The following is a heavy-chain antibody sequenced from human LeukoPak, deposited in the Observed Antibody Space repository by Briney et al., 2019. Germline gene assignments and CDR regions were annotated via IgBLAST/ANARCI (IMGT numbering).Heavy chain of an antibody. V-gene: IGHV4-31*03. CDR3: VRDGAMYGAFDI. CDR1: GGSISSGGYY. J-gene: IGHJ3*02. CDR2: IYYSGST. D-gene: IGHD3-10*02. Sequence: SETLSLTCTVSGGSISSGGYYWSWIRQHPGKGLEWIGYIYYSGSTYYNPSLKSRVTISVDTSKNQFSLKLSSVTAADTAVYYCVRDGAMYGAFDIWGQGTMVTVSS.